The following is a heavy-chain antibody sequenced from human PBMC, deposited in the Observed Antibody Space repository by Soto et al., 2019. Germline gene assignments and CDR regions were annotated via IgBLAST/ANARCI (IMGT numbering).Heavy chain of an antibody. V-gene: IGHV3-30*18. CDR3: AKVEGSTFLDFWSGYYPLYYYYGMDV. D-gene: IGHD3-3*01. CDR1: GFTFSSYG. J-gene: IGHJ6*02. CDR2: ISYDGSNK. Sequence: GGSLRLSCAASGFTFSSYGMHWVRQAPGKGLEWVAVISYDGSNKYYADSVKGRFTISRDNSKNTLYLQMNSLRAEDTAVYYCAKVEGSTFLDFWSGYYPLYYYYGMDVWGQGTTVTVSS.